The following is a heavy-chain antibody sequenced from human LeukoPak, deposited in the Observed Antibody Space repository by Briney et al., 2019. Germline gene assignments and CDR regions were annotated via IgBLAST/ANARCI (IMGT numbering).Heavy chain of an antibody. D-gene: IGHD2-2*01. CDR2: IIPIFGTA. CDR1: GGTFSSYA. CDR3: ATLVPAARWFDP. V-gene: IGHV1-69*13. Sequence: SVKVSCKASGGTFSSYAISWVRQAPGQGLEWMGGIIPIFGTANYAQKFQGRVTITADESTSTAYMELSSLRSEDTAVYYCATLVPAARWFDPWGQGTVVTVSS. J-gene: IGHJ5*02.